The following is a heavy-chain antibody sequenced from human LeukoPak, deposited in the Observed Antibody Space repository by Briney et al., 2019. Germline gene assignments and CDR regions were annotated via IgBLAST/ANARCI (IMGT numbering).Heavy chain of an antibody. J-gene: IGHJ4*02. CDR2: IYYSGST. CDR3: ARIVGGDIDY. V-gene: IGHV4-39*01. CDR1: GGSISSSYYY. Sequence: PSETLSLTCTVSGGSISSSYYYWGWIRQPPGKGLEWIGSIYYSGSTYYNPSLKSRVTISVDTSKNQFSLKLRSVTAADTAVYYCARIVGGDIDYWGQGTLVTVSS. D-gene: IGHD5-12*01.